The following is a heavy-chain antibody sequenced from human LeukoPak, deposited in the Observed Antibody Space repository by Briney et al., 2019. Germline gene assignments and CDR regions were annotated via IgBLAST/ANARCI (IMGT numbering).Heavy chain of an antibody. CDR1: GFTFSSYW. CDR3: ARVMGTYHPIDY. D-gene: IGHD2-8*01. CDR2: IKQDGSEK. J-gene: IGHJ4*02. Sequence: GGSLSFSCAASGFTFSSYWMSWVRQAPGKGLEWVANIKQDGSEKYYVDSVKGRFTISRDNAKNSLYLQMNSLRAEDTAVYYCARVMGTYHPIDYWGQGTLVTVSS. V-gene: IGHV3-7*01.